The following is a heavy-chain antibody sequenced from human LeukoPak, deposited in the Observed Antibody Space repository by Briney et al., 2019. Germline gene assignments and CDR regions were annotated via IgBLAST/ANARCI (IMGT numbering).Heavy chain of an antibody. J-gene: IGHJ6*02. CDR2: IYYSGST. CDR3: ARQGDDSSGYYYYYGMDV. Sequence: SETLSLTCTVSGGSISSSSYYWGWIRQPPGKGLEWIGSIYYSGSTYYNPSLKSRVTISVDTPKNQFSLKLSSVTAADTAVYYCARQGDDSSGYYYYYGMDVWGQGTTVTVSS. V-gene: IGHV4-39*01. D-gene: IGHD3-22*01. CDR1: GGSISSSSYY.